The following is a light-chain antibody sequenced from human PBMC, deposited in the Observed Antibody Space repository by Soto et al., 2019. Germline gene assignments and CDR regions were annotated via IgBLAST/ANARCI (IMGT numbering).Light chain of an antibody. Sequence: QSVLTQPPSACGSPGQSVTLSFTGTSSDVGACNYVFWFQQHPGKTPKLMIYEVSKRPSGVPDRFSGSNSGSKASLTGSVLQAEDGADSDCSLCARRNTWVFRVGTKLTVL. CDR3: SLCARRNTWV. CDR2: EVS. V-gene: IGLV2-8*01. J-gene: IGLJ2*01. CDR1: SSDVGACNY.